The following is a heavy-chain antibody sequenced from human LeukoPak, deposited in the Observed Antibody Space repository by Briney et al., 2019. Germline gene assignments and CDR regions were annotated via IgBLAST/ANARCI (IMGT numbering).Heavy chain of an antibody. CDR1: GFTFSGYY. Sequence: GESLRLSCAASGFTFSGYYRSWIRQAPGKGLEWVSYISSSGSTIYYAASVKGRFTISRDTAKNSLYLQMSTLTAEDTAVYYCARDSTLPEGSFAVVPLDYWGQGTLVTVSS. J-gene: IGHJ4*02. CDR3: ARDSTLPEGSFAVVPLDY. CDR2: ISSSGSTI. V-gene: IGHV3-11*01. D-gene: IGHD3-3*01.